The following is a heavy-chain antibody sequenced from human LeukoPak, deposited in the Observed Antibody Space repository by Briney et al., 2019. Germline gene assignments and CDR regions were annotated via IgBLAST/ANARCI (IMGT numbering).Heavy chain of an antibody. J-gene: IGHJ4*02. D-gene: IGHD2-2*01. CDR3: ARAIRYCSSTSCYWGTFDY. V-gene: IGHV4-4*07. CDR2: IYTSGST. Sequence: SETLSLTYTVSGGSISSYYWSWIRQPAGKGLEWIGRIYTSGSTNYNPSLKSRVTMSVDTSKNQCSLKLSSVTAADTAVYYCARAIRYCSSTSCYWGTFDYWGQGTLVTVSS. CDR1: GGSISSYY.